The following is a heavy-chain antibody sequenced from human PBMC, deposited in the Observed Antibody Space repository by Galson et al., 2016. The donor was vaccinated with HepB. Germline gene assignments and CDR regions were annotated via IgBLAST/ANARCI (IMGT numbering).Heavy chain of an antibody. CDR3: VRGRVNDFWSGYTARATHYLES. D-gene: IGHD3-3*01. CDR1: GFPFSSYA. CDR2: ITIYGGRT. V-gene: IGHV3-64D*06. J-gene: IGHJ4*02. Sequence: SLRLSCAASGFPFSSYAMYWVRQAPGKGLEFVSAITIYGGRTHYADSVKGRFTISRDDSKNTLNLQMSRLRTEDTAVYYCVRGRVNDFWSGYTARATHYLESWGQGNLVTVSS.